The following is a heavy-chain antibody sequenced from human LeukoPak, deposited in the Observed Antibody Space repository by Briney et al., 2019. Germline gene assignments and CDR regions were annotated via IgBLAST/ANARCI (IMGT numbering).Heavy chain of an antibody. D-gene: IGHD1-14*01. CDR3: ANKPAGFDP. V-gene: IGHV3-30-3*01. Sequence: PGGSLRLSCAASGFTFSTYAMHWVRQAPGKGLEWVALISYDGSNKYYADSVKGRFTISRDDSKNTLYLQMNSLRAGDTAVYYCANKPAGFDPWGQGTLVTVSS. CDR2: ISYDGSNK. CDR1: GFTFSTYA. J-gene: IGHJ5*02.